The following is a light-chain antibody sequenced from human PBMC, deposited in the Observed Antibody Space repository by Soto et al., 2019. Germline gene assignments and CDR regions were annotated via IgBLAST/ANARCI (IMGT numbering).Light chain of an antibody. V-gene: IGKV3-15*01. J-gene: IGKJ1*01. CDR3: QQYNNWPRT. CDR1: QSISSS. Sequence: EIVMTQSPATLSVSPGESATLSCRASQSISSSKLAWYQQNPGQAPRLLMYGASNRATGIPARFSGSGSGTEFTLTISSLQSEDFAVYYCQQYNNWPRTFGQGTKVDIK. CDR2: GAS.